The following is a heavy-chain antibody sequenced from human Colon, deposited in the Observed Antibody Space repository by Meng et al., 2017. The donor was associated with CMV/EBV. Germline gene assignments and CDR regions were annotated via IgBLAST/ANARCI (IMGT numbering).Heavy chain of an antibody. V-gene: IGHV3-21*01. CDR2: ISSGSSDI. J-gene: IGHJ4*02. D-gene: IGHD5-18*01. CDR1: GFTFSTYS. CDR3: ASYTWTQLCI. Sequence: GGSLRLSCAASGFTFSTYSMNWVRQAPGKGLEWVSSISSGSSDIYYADSVKGRFTISRDNAKNSLYLQMNSLRAEDTAVYYCASYTWTQLCIWGQGTLVTV.